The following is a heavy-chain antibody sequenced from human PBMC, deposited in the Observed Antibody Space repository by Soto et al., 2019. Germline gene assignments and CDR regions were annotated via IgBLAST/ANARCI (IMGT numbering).Heavy chain of an antibody. CDR2: ISSSGDTT. D-gene: IGHD2-21*02. CDR1: GFRFSDHS. CDR3: ARLPKGSLVTA. Sequence: VQLVESGGGFVSPGGSLTLSCVGSGFRFSDHSMHWVRRAPGTGLQWLSYISSSGDTTHYADSVRGRFTVSRDNAKNSVFLRMDSLRDDDTAMYYCARLPKGSLVTAWGQGTLVTVSS. V-gene: IGHV3-48*02. J-gene: IGHJ4*02.